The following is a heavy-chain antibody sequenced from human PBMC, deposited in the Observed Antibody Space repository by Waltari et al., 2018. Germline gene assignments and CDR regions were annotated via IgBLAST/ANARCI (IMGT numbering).Heavy chain of an antibody. CDR2: INHSGST. V-gene: IGHV4-34*01. CDR1: GGSFSGYY. Sequence: QVQLQQWGAGLLKPSETLSLTCAVYGGSFSGYYWSWIRQPPGKGREWIGEINHSGSTNYNPSLKSRVTISVDTSKNQFSLKLSSVTAADTAVYYCARGTSVVVVAATPRRVWFDPWGQGTLVTVSS. J-gene: IGHJ5*02. CDR3: ARGTSVVVVAATPRRVWFDP. D-gene: IGHD2-15*01.